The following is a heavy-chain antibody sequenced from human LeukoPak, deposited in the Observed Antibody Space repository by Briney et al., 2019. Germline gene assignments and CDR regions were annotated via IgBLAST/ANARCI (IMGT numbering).Heavy chain of an antibody. CDR1: GDTFSSYA. CDR3: ARDRIAAAGIEIDY. Sequence: SVKVSCKASGDTFSSYAISWVRQAPGQGLEWMGRIIPILGIANYAQKFQGRVTITADKSTSTAYMELSSLRSEDTAVYYCARDRIAAAGIEIDYWGQGTLVTVSS. CDR2: IIPILGIA. D-gene: IGHD6-13*01. V-gene: IGHV1-69*04. J-gene: IGHJ4*02.